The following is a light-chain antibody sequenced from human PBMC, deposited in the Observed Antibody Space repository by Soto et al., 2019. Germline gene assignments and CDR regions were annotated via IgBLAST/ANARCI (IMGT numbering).Light chain of an antibody. Sequence: DIPLTQSPSSLSASVVDRVTITCRAGQNIFSSLNWYQQKPGKAPKLLIYAASSLQSGVPSRFSGSGSGTDFTLTISSLQPEDFATYYCQQSYSTPRTFGQGTKVDI. CDR3: QQSYSTPRT. V-gene: IGKV1-39*01. J-gene: IGKJ1*01. CDR1: QNIFSS. CDR2: AAS.